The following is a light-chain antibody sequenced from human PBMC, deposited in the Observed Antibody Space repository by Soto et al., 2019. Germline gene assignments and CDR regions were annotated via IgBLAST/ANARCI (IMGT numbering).Light chain of an antibody. J-gene: IGKJ2*01. V-gene: IGKV3-15*01. CDR3: QQYNNWPPMYT. CDR1: QTVYKY. CDR2: SAS. Sequence: EIVMTQSPATLSLSPGERATLSCRASQTVYKYLAWYQQKPGQAPRLLIYSASTRATGIPARFSGSGSGTEFTLTISSLQSEDFAVYYCQQYNNWPPMYTFGQGTKVDIK.